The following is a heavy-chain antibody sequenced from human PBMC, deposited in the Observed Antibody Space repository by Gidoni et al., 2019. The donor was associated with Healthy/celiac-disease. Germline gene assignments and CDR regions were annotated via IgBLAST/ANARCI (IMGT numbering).Heavy chain of an antibody. V-gene: IGHV3-30-3*01. CDR2: ISYDGSNK. CDR3: AREEMYYDFWSGYYGY. CDR1: GFTFSSYA. D-gene: IGHD3-3*01. Sequence: QVQLVESGGGVVQPGRSLRLSCAASGFTFSSYAMHWVRQAPGKGLEWVAVISYDGSNKYYADSVKGRFTISRDNSKNTLYLQMNSLRAEDTAVYYCAREEMYYDFWSGYYGYWGQGTLVTVSS. J-gene: IGHJ4*02.